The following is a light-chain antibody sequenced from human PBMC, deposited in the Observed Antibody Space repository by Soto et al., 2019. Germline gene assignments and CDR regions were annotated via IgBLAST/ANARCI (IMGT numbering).Light chain of an antibody. V-gene: IGLV1-44*01. Sequence: QSVPTQPPSASGTPGQRVTISCSGSSSNIGSNTVNWYQQLPGTAPKLLIYSNNQRPSGVPDRFSGSKSDTSASLAISGLQSEDEADYYCAAWDDSLNGHAVFGGGTQLTVL. CDR3: AAWDDSLNGHAV. J-gene: IGLJ7*01. CDR2: SNN. CDR1: SSNIGSNT.